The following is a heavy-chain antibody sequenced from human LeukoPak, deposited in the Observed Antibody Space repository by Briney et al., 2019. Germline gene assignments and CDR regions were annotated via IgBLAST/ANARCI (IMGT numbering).Heavy chain of an antibody. CDR3: AKGTSSWHEFDY. V-gene: IGHV3-30*18. CDR1: GFTFSSYG. Sequence: PGGSLRLSCAASGFTFSSYGMHWVRQAPGKGLEWVAVISYDGSNKYYADSVKGRFTISRDNSKNTLYLQMNSLRAEDTALYYCAKGTSSWHEFDYWGQGTLVTVSS. J-gene: IGHJ4*02. CDR2: ISYDGSNK. D-gene: IGHD6-13*01.